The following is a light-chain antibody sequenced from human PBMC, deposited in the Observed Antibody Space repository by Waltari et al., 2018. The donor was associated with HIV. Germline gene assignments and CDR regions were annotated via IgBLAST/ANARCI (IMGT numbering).Light chain of an antibody. CDR2: GAS. CDR1: KTINTT. CDR3: QQYSNWPRT. J-gene: IGKJ1*01. V-gene: IGKV3-15*01. Sequence: EIVMTQSPATLSVSPGERVTVSCRASKTINTTLAWYQHKPGQAPRLLIYGASTRDTGIPARFSGGGSGTEFTLTISSLQSEDFAIYYCQQYSNWPRTFGQGTQVEIK.